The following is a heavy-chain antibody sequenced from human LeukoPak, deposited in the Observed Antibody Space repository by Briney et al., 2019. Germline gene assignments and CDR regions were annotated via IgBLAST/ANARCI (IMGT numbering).Heavy chain of an antibody. D-gene: IGHD3-22*01. V-gene: IGHV3-48*04. CDR1: GFTFSSYS. CDR3: AGATYYYDSSGYYFDY. CDR2: ISSSGSTI. Sequence: HPGGSLRLSCAASGFTFSSYSMNWVRQAPGKGLEWVSYISSSGSTIYYADSVKGRFTISRDNAKNSLYLQMNSLRAEDTAVYYCAGATYYYDSSGYYFDYWGQGTLVTVSS. J-gene: IGHJ4*02.